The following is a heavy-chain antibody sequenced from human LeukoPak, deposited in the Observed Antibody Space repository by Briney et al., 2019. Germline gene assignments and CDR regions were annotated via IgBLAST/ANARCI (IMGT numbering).Heavy chain of an antibody. J-gene: IGHJ4*02. CDR3: ARPTRYPVSYGPFDY. CDR2: MNPNSGNT. CDR1: GYTFTSYD. D-gene: IGHD1-26*01. V-gene: IGHV1-8*01. Sequence: ASVKVSCKASGYTFTSYDINWVRQATGQGLEWMGWMNPNSGNTGYAQKFQGRVTITADESTSTAYMELSSLRSEDTAVYYCARPTRYPVSYGPFDYWGQGTLVTVSS.